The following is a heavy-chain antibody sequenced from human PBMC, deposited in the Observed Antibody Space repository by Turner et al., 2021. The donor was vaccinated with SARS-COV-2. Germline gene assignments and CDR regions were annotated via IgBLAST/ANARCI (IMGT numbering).Heavy chain of an antibody. J-gene: IGHJ4*02. CDR1: GFVVSSNS. V-gene: IGHV3-53*02. CDR2: IYSGGST. Sequence: EVQLVETGGGLIQPGGSLRLSCAASGFVVSSNSMNWVRQAPGKGLEWISVIYSGGSTYYADSVKGRFTISRDSSKNTLYLQMNSLRAEDTAVYYCARATFDHWGLGTLITVSS. CDR3: ARATFDH.